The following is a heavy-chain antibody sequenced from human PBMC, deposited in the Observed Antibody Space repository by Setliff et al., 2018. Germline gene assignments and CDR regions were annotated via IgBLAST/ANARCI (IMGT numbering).Heavy chain of an antibody. Sequence: KLSETLSLTCTVSGYSISNDYFWGWIRQPPGKGLEWIGSIYHSGSTSYYPSLKSRVTISVDTSKNQFSLNLSSVTAADTAVYYCAKHRSYFDYWGQGTLVTVST. V-gene: IGHV4-38-2*02. J-gene: IGHJ4*02. CDR3: AKHRSYFDY. CDR2: IYHSGST. CDR1: GYSISNDYF.